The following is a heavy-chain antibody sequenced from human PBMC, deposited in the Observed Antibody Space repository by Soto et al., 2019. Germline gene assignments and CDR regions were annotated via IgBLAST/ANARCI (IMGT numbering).Heavy chain of an antibody. Sequence: ASVKVSCKASGYTFTSYGISWVRQAPGQGLEWMGWINPNSGGTNYAQKFQGWVTMTRDTSISTAYMELSKLRSDDTAVYYCARGSPYGDYAPYFDYWGQGTLVTVSS. CDR1: GYTFTSYG. CDR3: ARGSPYGDYAPYFDY. D-gene: IGHD4-17*01. V-gene: IGHV1-2*04. J-gene: IGHJ4*02. CDR2: INPNSGGT.